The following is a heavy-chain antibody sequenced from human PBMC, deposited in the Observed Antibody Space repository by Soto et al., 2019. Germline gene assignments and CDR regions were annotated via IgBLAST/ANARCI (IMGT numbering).Heavy chain of an antibody. CDR2: IYHSGST. V-gene: IGHV4-30-4*01. CDR3: ARERPEGARLDP. CDR1: GGSISSGDYY. D-gene: IGHD6-6*01. Sequence: QVQLQESGPGLVKPSQTLSLTCTVSGGSISSGDYYWRCIRQPPGKGLEWIGYIYHSGSTYYNPSLKSRVTISVNTSKNQSSLKLSSVTAADTAVYYCARERPEGARLDPWGQGTLVTVSS. J-gene: IGHJ5*02.